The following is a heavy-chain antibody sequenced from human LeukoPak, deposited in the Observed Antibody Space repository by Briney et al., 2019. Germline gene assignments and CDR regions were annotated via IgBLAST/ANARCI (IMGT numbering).Heavy chain of an antibody. V-gene: IGHV3-23*01. CDR1: GFTFLTYA. J-gene: IGHJ3*02. D-gene: IGHD6-19*01. CDR2: IRDSGAST. CDR3: AKAGRSGWYPGWPFDI. Sequence: GGSLRLSCAASGFTFLTYAMSWVRQAPGKGLQWVSVIRDSGASTYYADSVRGRFTISRDNSKNTLYLQMNSLRAEDTAVYYCAKAGRSGWYPGWPFDIWGQGTMVTVSS.